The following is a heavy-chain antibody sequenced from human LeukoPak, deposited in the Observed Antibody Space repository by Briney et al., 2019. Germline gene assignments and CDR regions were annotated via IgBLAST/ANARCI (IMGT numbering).Heavy chain of an antibody. CDR2: IYYSGST. CDR1: GGSISSYY. J-gene: IGHJ5*02. Sequence: SETLSLTCTVSGGSISSYYWSWIRQPPGKGLEWIGSIYYSGSTYYNPSLKSRVTISVDTSKNQFSLKLSSVTAADTAVYYCAKARGASPSQFDPWGQGTLVTVSS. V-gene: IGHV4-59*05. CDR3: AKARGASPSQFDP. D-gene: IGHD3-10*01.